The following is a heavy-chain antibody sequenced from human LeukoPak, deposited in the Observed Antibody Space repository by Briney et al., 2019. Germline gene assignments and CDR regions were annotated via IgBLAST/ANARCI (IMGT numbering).Heavy chain of an antibody. V-gene: IGHV3-30-3*01. CDR2: ISYDGSNK. CDR1: GFTFSSYA. Sequence: GGSLRLSCAASGFTFSSYAMHWVRQAPGKGLEWVAVISYDGSNKYYADSVKGRFTISRDNSKNTLYLQMNSLRAEDTAVYYCAWVHRWRGYFDYWGQGTLVTVSS. CDR3: AWVHRWRGYFDY. J-gene: IGHJ4*02. D-gene: IGHD4-23*01.